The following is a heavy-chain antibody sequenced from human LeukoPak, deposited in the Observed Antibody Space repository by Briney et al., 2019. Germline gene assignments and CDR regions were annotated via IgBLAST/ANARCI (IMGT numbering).Heavy chain of an antibody. CDR2: INPNSGGT. J-gene: IGHJ6*02. Sequence: ASVKVSCKASGYTFTGYYMHWVRQAPGQGLEWVGRINPNSGGTNYAQKFQGRVTMTRDTSISTAYMELNTLGSDDTAVYYCARGDPYYDFWSGHYYYYGMDVWGQGTTVTVSS. CDR1: GYTFTGYY. CDR3: ARGDPYYDFWSGHYYYYGMDV. D-gene: IGHD3-3*01. V-gene: IGHV1-2*06.